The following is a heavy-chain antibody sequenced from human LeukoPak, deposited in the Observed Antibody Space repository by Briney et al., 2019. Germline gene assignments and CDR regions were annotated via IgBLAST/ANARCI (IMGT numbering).Heavy chain of an antibody. Sequence: GGSLRLSCAASGNYWMHWVRQAPGKGLVWVSHINSDGSWTSYADSVKGRFTISKDNAKNTVYLQMTSLRAEDTAVYYCVSFYETYWGRGTLVTVSS. CDR2: INSDGSWT. CDR1: GNYW. CDR3: VSFYETY. D-gene: IGHD2/OR15-2a*01. J-gene: IGHJ4*02. V-gene: IGHV3-74*01.